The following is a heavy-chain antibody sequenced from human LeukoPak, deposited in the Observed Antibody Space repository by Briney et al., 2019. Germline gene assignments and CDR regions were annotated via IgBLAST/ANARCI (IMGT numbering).Heavy chain of an antibody. CDR2: ISSSSTYI. CDR1: GFTFSTYS. V-gene: IGHV3-21*01. Sequence: TGGSLRLSCTASGFTFSTYSMNWVRQAPGKGLEWVSSISSSSTYIYYADSVRGRFTISRDNAKNSLYLQMNSLRAEDTAVYYCAREDSSSWPFDYWGQGTLVTASS. D-gene: IGHD6-13*01. CDR3: AREDSSSWPFDY. J-gene: IGHJ4*02.